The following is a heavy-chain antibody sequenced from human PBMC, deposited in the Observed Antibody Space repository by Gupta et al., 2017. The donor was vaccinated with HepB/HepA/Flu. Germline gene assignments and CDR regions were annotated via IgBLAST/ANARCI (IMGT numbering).Heavy chain of an antibody. Sequence: QVQLVESGGGVVQPGRSLRLSCAASGISFSNHGMQWVRQAPGKGLEWVAFTWFDGSNKYYADSVKGRFNISRDNSKNTLYLHMTSLRAEDTAVYYCARAGYYDSSGYLDYWGQGTLVTVSS. D-gene: IGHD3-22*01. CDR3: ARAGYYDSSGYLDY. CDR1: GISFSNHG. J-gene: IGHJ4*02. V-gene: IGHV3-33*01. CDR2: TWFDGSNK.